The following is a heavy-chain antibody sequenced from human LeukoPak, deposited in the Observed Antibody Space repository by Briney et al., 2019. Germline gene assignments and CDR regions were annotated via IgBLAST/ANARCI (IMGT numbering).Heavy chain of an antibody. CDR3: ARDQGSGYYRYGMDV. CDR1: GFTFSSYT. Sequence: GGSLRLSCAASGFTFSSYTMNWVRHAPGKGLEWVSSISSTSSHRYHADSVKGRFTISRDNAKNSLYLQMNSMRAEDTAVYYCARDQGSGYYRYGMDVWGQGTTVTVSS. V-gene: IGHV3-21*01. CDR2: ISSTSSHR. D-gene: IGHD3-22*01. J-gene: IGHJ6*02.